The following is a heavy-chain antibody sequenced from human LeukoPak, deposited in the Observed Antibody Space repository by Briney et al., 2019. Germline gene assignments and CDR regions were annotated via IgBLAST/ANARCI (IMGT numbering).Heavy chain of an antibody. Sequence: GGSLRLSCAASGFTFSNYWMSWVRQAPGKGREWVANIKQDGSEKYYVDSVKGRFTIARDNAKNTLYLQMNSLRAEDTAVYYCARDGSESTGYYYALWGQGTLVTVSS. J-gene: IGHJ4*02. CDR3: ARDGSESTGYYYAL. CDR2: IKQDGSEK. CDR1: GFTFSNYW. V-gene: IGHV3-7*01. D-gene: IGHD3-22*01.